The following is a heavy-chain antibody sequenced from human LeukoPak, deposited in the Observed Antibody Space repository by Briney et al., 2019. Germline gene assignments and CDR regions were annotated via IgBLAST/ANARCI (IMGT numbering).Heavy chain of an antibody. J-gene: IGHJ4*02. CDR1: GFTFSSYA. V-gene: IGHV3-30-3*01. Sequence: PGGSLRLSCAASGFTFSSYAMHWVRQAPGKGLEWVAVISYDGSNKYYADSVKGRFTISRDNSKNTLYLQMNSLGAEDTAVYYCARDFNDYFDYWGQGTLVTVSS. CDR2: ISYDGSNK. CDR3: ARDFNDYFDY.